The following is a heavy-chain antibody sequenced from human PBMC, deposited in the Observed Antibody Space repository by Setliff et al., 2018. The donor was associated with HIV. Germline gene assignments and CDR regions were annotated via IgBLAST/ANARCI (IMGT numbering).Heavy chain of an antibody. CDR1: GYSISSGYY. D-gene: IGHD2-15*01. V-gene: IGHV4-38-2*01. J-gene: IGHJ3*02. CDR2: IYHSGST. Sequence: SCAVSGYSISSGYYWGWIRQPPGKGLEWIGSIYHSGSTYYNPSLKSRVTISVGTSKNQFSLKLSSVTAADTAVYYCARHRRYCSGGSCSDAFDIWGQGTMVTVSS. CDR3: ARHRRYCSGGSCSDAFDI.